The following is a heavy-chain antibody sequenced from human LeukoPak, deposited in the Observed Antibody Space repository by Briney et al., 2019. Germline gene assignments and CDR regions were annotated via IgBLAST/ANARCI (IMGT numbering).Heavy chain of an antibody. V-gene: IGHV3-48*03. Sequence: GGSLRLSCAASGFTYSSYEMNRVRQAPGKGLEWVSYISGNGSPIYYADSVKGRFTISRDNSKSSLFLQLNSLRADDTAVYYCARDPEFSYGYYFDYWGQGTLVTVSS. CDR3: ARDPEFSYGYYFDY. CDR2: ISGNGSPI. D-gene: IGHD5-18*01. J-gene: IGHJ4*02. CDR1: GFTYSSYE.